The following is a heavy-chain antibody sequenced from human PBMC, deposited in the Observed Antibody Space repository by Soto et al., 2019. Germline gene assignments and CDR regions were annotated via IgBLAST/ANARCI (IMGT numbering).Heavy chain of an antibody. J-gene: IGHJ6*03. Sequence: SETLSLTCTVSGGSISSYYWSWIRQPPGKGLEWIGYIYYSGSTNYNPSLKSRVTISVDTSKNQFSLKLSSVTAADTAVYYCARARYSGYDYYYYYYMDVWGKGTTVTVSS. CDR3: ARARYSGYDYYYYYYMDV. V-gene: IGHV4-59*08. CDR2: IYYSGST. D-gene: IGHD5-12*01. CDR1: GGSISSYY.